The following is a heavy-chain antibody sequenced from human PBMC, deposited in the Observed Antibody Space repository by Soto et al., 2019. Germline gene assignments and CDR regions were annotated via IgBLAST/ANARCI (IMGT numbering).Heavy chain of an antibody. CDR2: IWYDGSNK. Sequence: GGSLRLSCAASGFTFSSYGMHWVRQAPGKGLEWVAVIWYDGSNKYYADSVKGRFTISRDNSKNTLYLQMNSLRAEDTAVYYCARDTDSTIFGVVPTFDYWGQGTLVTVSS. CDR3: ARDTDSTIFGVVPTFDY. J-gene: IGHJ4*02. V-gene: IGHV3-33*01. CDR1: GFTFSSYG. D-gene: IGHD3-3*01.